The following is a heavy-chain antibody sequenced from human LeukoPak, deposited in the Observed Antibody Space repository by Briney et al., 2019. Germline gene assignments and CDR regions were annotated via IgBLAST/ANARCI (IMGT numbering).Heavy chain of an antibody. D-gene: IGHD3-16*01. CDR2: ISGSGGNT. Sequence: GGTLRLSCAASGFTFSRYAFSWVRQAPGKGLEWVSGISGSGGNTYYADSVKGRFTISRDNSKTTVYLLMNSLTAEDTAFYFCARGGDYGVKIDFWGQGTLVTVSS. V-gene: IGHV3-23*01. CDR3: ARGGDYGVKIDF. J-gene: IGHJ4*02. CDR1: GFTFSRYA.